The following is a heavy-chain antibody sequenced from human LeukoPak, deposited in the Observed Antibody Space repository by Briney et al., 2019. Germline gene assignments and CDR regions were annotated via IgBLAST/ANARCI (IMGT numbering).Heavy chain of an antibody. CDR2: IYSDGST. CDR1: GFTVSSNY. D-gene: IGHD4-17*01. J-gene: IGHJ4*02. CDR3: AKVMTTEGVFDY. Sequence: GGSLRLSCAASGFTVSSNYMNWVRQVPGKGLEWVSVIYSDGSTYYADSVKGRFTISRDNSKNTLYLQMNSLRAEDTAVYYCAKVMTTEGVFDYWGQGTLVTVSS. V-gene: IGHV3-53*01.